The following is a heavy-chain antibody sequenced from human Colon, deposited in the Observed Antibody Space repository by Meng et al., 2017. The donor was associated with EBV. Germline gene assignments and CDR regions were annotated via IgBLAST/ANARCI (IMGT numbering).Heavy chain of an antibody. J-gene: IGHJ4*02. CDR2: IYNSGTT. Sequence: QVQLQEAGPGLVKPSGTLSLTCAVSGDSISNNWWSWVRQPPGKGLEWIGEIYNSGTTNYNPSLRSRVTISVDKSKNQFSLQLTSVTAADTAVYYCARNGDYNPGLYWGQGTLVTVSS. CDR3: ARNGDYNPGLY. V-gene: IGHV4-4*02. D-gene: IGHD4-17*01. CDR1: GDSISNNW.